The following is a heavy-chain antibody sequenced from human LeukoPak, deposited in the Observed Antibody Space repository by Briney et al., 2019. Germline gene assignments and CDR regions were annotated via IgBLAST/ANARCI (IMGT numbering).Heavy chain of an antibody. V-gene: IGHV1-8*01. CDR2: MNPNSGTT. CDR3: AREMQGSSSNLDY. CDR1: GYSFNTYD. J-gene: IGHJ4*02. D-gene: IGHD6-13*01. Sequence: ASVKVSCKASGYSFNTYDINWVRQAPGQGLEWMGWMNPNSGTTGYAQTFQDRVIMTRDSSISTAYMELTSLRSEDTAVYYCAREMQGSSSNLDYWGQGTLVTVSS.